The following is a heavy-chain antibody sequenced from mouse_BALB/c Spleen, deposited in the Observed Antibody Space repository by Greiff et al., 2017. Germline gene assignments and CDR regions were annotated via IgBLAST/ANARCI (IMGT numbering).Heavy chain of an antibody. Sequence: VHVKQSGPELVKPGASVKISCKASGYSFTGYFMNWVMQSHGKSLEWIGRINPYNGDTFYNQKFKGKATLTVDKSSSTAHMELRSLASEDSAVYYCARVEGFAFAYWGQGTLVTVSA. CDR2: INPYNGDT. CDR1: GYSFTGYF. CDR3: ARVEGFAFAY. V-gene: IGHV1-20*02. J-gene: IGHJ3*01.